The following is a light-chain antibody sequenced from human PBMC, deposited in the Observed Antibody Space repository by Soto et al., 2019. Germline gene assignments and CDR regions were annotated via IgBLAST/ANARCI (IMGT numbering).Light chain of an antibody. CDR2: DAS. Sequence: ETMMTQSPDTLSVSLGERATLSCRASQSLRSSLAWYQQKPGQAPRLLIYDASTRAAGVPARFSGSGSGTEFTLTISSLQSEDFAVYHCQQYHNWPSWTFGQGTKVDIK. J-gene: IGKJ1*01. V-gene: IGKV3-15*01. CDR1: QSLRSS. CDR3: QQYHNWPSWT.